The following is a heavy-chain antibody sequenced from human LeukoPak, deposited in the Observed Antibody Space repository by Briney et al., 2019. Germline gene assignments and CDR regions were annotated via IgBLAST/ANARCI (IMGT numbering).Heavy chain of an antibody. CDR1: GFTFSSYE. CDR2: ISSGGTTI. D-gene: IGHD2-2*01. Sequence: GGSLRLSCAASGFTFSSYEMNWVRQAPGKGLEWVSYISSGGTTIYYADSVKGRFTISRDNAKNSLYLQMNSLRAEDTAVYYCARVDCSSTSCREFDYWGQEPWSPSPQ. CDR3: ARVDCSSTSCREFDY. J-gene: IGHJ4*01. V-gene: IGHV3-48*03.